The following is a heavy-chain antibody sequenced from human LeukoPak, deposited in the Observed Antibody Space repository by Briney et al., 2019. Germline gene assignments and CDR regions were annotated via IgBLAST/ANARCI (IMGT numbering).Heavy chain of an antibody. CDR2: IIPIFGTA. V-gene: IGHV1-69*05. D-gene: IGHD3-3*01. Sequence: ASVKVSCKASGGTFSIYAISWVRQAPGQGLEWMGRIIPIFGTANYAQKFQGRVTITTDESTSTAYMELSSLRSEDTAVYYCARPRQDDFWSGTLASWGQGTLVTVSS. J-gene: IGHJ5*01. CDR1: GGTFSIYA. CDR3: ARPRQDDFWSGTLAS.